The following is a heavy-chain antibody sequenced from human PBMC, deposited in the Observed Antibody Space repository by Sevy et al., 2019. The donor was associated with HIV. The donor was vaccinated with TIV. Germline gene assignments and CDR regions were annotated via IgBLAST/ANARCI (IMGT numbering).Heavy chain of an antibody. Sequence: GGSLRLSCAASGFTFSNSAMSWVRQAPGKGLEWVSRIKTDGSNRDSADSVKGRFFISRDNAKNLLYLQMNSLRAEDTAVYYCAREGDTVLVPTAVDAFDFWGQGTMVTVSS. D-gene: IGHD2-2*01. CDR1: GFTFSNSA. CDR2: IKTDGSNR. V-gene: IGHV3-74*01. J-gene: IGHJ3*01. CDR3: AREGDTVLVPTAVDAFDF.